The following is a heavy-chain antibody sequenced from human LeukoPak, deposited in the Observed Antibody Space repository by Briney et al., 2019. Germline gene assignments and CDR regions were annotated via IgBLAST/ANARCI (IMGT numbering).Heavy chain of an antibody. CDR2: INHSGST. J-gene: IGHJ4*02. Sequence: SETLSLTCAVYGGSFSGYYWSWIRQPPGKGLEWIGEINHSGSTNYNPSLKSRVTISVDTSKNQFSLKLSSVTAADTAVYYCGRRSRSTWNYRRGDYWGQGTLVTVSS. CDR1: GGSFSGYY. D-gene: IGHD1-7*01. CDR3: GRRSRSTWNYRRGDY. V-gene: IGHV4-34*01.